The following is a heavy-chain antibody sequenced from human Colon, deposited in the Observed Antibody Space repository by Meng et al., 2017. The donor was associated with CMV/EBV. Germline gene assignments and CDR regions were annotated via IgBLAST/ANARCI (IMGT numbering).Heavy chain of an antibody. J-gene: IGHJ4*02. CDR2: IRTRPNGYAT. V-gene: IGHV3-73*01. D-gene: IGHD6-6*01. Sequence: GESLKISCAASGFIFSGSAMHWVRQASGKGLEWVGRIRTRPNGYATAYAASVEGRFTISRDNSRNTLYLQMNRLRAEDTGLYYCVRAPEYSASSGDYWGQGTLVTVSS. CDR3: VRAPEYSASSGDY. CDR1: GFIFSGSA.